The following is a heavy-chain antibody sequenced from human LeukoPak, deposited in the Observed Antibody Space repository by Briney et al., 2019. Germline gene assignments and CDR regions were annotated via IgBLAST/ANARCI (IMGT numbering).Heavy chain of an antibody. V-gene: IGHV3-48*01. CDR1: GFTFSSYS. J-gene: IGHJ4*02. CDR2: ISFSSSTI. D-gene: IGHD3-22*01. Sequence: GGSLRLSCAASGFTFSSYSMNWVRQAPGEGLEWVAYISFSSSTIYYAGSVRGRFTISRDKAQNSLYLQMNSVRAEDTAVYHCARGGYGISGYYSGAGAWADEWGQGTLVTVS. CDR3: ARGGYGISGYYSGAGAWADE.